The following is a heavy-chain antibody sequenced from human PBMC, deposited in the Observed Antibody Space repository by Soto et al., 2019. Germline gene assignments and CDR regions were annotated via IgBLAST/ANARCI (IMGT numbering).Heavy chain of an antibody. CDR2: ISSSSSYI. V-gene: IGHV3-21*01. CDR3: ARGLLELRVY. J-gene: IGHJ4*02. CDR1: GFTFSSYS. Sequence: XESLRLSCAASGFTFSSYSMNWVRQAPGKGLEWVSSISSSSSYIYYADSVKGRFTISRDNAKNSLYLQMNSLRAEDTAVYYCARGLLELRVYWGQGTLVTVSS. D-gene: IGHD1-7*01.